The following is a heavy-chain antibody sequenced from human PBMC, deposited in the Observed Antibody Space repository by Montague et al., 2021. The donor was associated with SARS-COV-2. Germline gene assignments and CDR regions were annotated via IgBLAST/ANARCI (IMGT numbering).Heavy chain of an antibody. CDR2: ISYDGSNK. CDR3: ARDQRGKYDYVWGSRFDP. CDR1: GFPFSSYA. Sequence: SLRLSCAASGFPFSSYAMHWVRQAPGKGLEWVAVISYDGSNKYYVDSVKGRFTISRDNSKNTLYLQMNSLRAEDTAVYYCARDQRGKYDYVWGSRFDPWGQGTLVTVSS. D-gene: IGHD3-16*01. V-gene: IGHV3-30*04. J-gene: IGHJ5*02.